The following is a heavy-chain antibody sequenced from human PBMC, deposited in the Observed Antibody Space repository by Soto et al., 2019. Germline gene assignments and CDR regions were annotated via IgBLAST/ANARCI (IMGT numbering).Heavy chain of an antibody. Sequence: VASVKVSCKASGYTFTSYGISWVRQAPGQGLEGMGWISAYNGNTNYAQKLQGRVTMTTDTSTSTAYMELRSLRSDDTAVYYCARVPNRSKAAACTEYDYWGQGTLVTVSS. V-gene: IGHV1-18*01. D-gene: IGHD6-13*01. CDR1: GYTFTSYG. CDR3: ARVPNRSKAAACTEYDY. J-gene: IGHJ4*02. CDR2: ISAYNGNT.